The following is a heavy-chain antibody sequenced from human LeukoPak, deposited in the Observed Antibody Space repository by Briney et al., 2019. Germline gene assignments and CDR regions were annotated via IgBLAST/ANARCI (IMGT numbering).Heavy chain of an antibody. V-gene: IGHV4-31*03. Sequence: SQTLSLTCTVSGGSISSGGYYWSWIRQHPGKGLEWIGYIYYSGSTYYNPSLKSRVTISVDTSKNQFSLKLSSVTAADTAVYYCATLLLWFGELCFDYWGQGTLVTVSS. CDR1: GGSISSGGYY. CDR2: IYYSGST. J-gene: IGHJ4*02. CDR3: ATLLLWFGELCFDY. D-gene: IGHD3-10*01.